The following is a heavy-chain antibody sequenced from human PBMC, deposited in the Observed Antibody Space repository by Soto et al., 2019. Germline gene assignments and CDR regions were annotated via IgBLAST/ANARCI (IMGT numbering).Heavy chain of an antibody. Sequence: QVQLVQSGAEVKKTGASVKVSCKASGYTFINYGFSWLRQAPGQGLEWMGWISGYNGNTKYAQGFQGRVTMATDTSTSTAYMELRSLRSDDTAVYYCVRRGPAAQYYYYGMDVWGQGTTVTVSS. CDR1: GYTFINYG. J-gene: IGHJ6*02. CDR3: VRRGPAAQYYYYGMDV. D-gene: IGHD2-2*01. V-gene: IGHV1-18*01. CDR2: ISGYNGNT.